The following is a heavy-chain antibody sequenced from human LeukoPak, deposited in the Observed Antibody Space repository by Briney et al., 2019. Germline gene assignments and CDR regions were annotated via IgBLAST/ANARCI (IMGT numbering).Heavy chain of an antibody. CDR2: ISGHNGNT. CDR1: GGTFSSYA. V-gene: IGHV1-18*01. D-gene: IGHD2-8*01. CDR3: ARLTVVMVYSIQENWLDP. Sequence: ASVKVSCKASGGTFSSYAISWVRQAPGQGLEWMGWISGHNGNTNYAHKFQGRVTMTTDTSTSTAYMELRSLRTDDTAVYYCARLTVVMVYSIQENWLDPWGQGTLVTVSS. J-gene: IGHJ5*02.